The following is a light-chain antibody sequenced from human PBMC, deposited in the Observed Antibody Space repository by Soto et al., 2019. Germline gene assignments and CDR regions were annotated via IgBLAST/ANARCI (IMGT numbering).Light chain of an antibody. Sequence: QSVLTQPASVSGSPGQSITISCTGTSRDVGGYNYVSWYQQHPGKAPKLMIYDVSNRPSGVSNRFSGSQSGDTASLTISGLQAEDEADYYCSTYTSSSTLYVFGTGTKVTVL. J-gene: IGLJ1*01. CDR3: STYTSSSTLYV. CDR2: DVS. CDR1: SRDVGGYNY. V-gene: IGLV2-14*01.